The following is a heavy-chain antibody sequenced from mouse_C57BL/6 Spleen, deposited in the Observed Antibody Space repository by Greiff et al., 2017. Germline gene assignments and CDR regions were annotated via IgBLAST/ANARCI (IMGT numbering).Heavy chain of an antibody. J-gene: IGHJ2*01. Sequence: VQLQQSGAELVKPGASVKMSCKASGYTFTSYWITWVKQRPGQGLEWIGDIYPGSGSTNYNEKFKSKATLTVDTSSSTAYMQLSSLTSEDSAVYDCAKEGIYYDYTWFAYWGKGTTLTVSA. CDR3: AKEGIYYDYTWFAY. CDR1: GYTFTSYW. V-gene: IGHV1-55*01. D-gene: IGHD2-4*01. CDR2: IYPGSGST.